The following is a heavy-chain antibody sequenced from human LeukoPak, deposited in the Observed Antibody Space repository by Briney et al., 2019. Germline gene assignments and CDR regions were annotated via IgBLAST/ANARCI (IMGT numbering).Heavy chain of an antibody. Sequence: GGCLRLSCAASGFTFSSYSMNWVRRAPGKGLEWVSHITSSSSAIYYADSVKGRFTISRDNAKNSLYLQMNSLRDEDTAVYYCARHSYGSGSYWGQGTLVTVSS. CDR3: ARHSYGSGSY. J-gene: IGHJ4*02. CDR1: GFTFSSYS. V-gene: IGHV3-48*02. D-gene: IGHD3-10*01. CDR2: ITSSSSAI.